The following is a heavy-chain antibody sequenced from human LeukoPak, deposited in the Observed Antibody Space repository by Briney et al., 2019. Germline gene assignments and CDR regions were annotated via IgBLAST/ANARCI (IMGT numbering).Heavy chain of an antibody. CDR2: ISGSGGST. Sequence: GGSLRLSCAASGFTFSSYAMSWVRQAPGKGLEWVSAISGSGGSTYYADSVKGRFTISRDNSKNTLYLQMNSLRAEDTAVYYCATPYGSGSPSLYYYYYGMDVWGQRTTVTVSS. CDR3: ATPYGSGSPSLYYYYYGMDV. D-gene: IGHD3-10*01. V-gene: IGHV3-23*01. J-gene: IGHJ6*02. CDR1: GFTFSSYA.